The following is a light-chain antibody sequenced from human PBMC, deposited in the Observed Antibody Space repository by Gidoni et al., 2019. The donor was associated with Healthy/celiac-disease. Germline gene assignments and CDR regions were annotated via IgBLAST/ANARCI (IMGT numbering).Light chain of an antibody. J-gene: IGKJ1*01. V-gene: IGKV1-9*01. CDR3: QQRNSYPRT. CDR1: QGISSY. CDR2: AAS. Sequence: DIQLTQSPSFLSASVGDRVTITCRASQGISSYLAWYQQKPGKAPKLLIYAASTLQSGVPSRFSGSGSGTEFTRTSSSLQPEDFATYDCQQRNSYPRTCGQGTKVEIK.